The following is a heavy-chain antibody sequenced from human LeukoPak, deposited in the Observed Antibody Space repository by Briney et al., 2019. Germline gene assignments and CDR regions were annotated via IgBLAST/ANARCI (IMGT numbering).Heavy chain of an antibody. CDR2: IYPGDSDT. CDR1: GYSFTSYW. D-gene: IGHD2-2*01. J-gene: IGHJ4*02. CDR3: ARRSYSAAYHVDY. Sequence: GGSLQISCKGSGYSFTSYWIGWVRQMPGKGLEWMGIIYPGDSDTRYSPSFQGQVTISADKSITTAYLQWSGLRASDTAMYYCARRSYSAAYHVDYWGQGTLVTVSS. V-gene: IGHV5-51*01.